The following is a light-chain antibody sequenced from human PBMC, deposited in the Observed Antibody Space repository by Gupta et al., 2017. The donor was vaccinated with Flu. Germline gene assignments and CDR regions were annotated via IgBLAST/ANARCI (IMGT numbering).Light chain of an antibody. CDR2: AAS. J-gene: IGKJ1*01. V-gene: IGKV1-39*01. Sequence: DIQMPQSPSSLSASVGDRVTITCRASQSISSYLNWYQQKPGKAPKPLIYAASSLQSGVPSRFSGSGSGTDFTLTISSLQPEDFATYYCQQGYRTPLTFGQGTKVEIK. CDR1: QSISSY. CDR3: QQGYRTPLT.